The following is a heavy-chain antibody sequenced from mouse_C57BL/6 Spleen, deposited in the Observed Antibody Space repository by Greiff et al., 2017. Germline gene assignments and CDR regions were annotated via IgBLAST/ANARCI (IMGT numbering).Heavy chain of an antibody. Sequence: QVHVKQSGAELARPGASVKLSCKASGYTFTSYGISWVKQRTGQGLEWIGEIYPRSGNTYYNEKFKGKATLTADKSSSTAYMELRSLTSEDSAVYFCAWGPITTVVANYFDYWGQGTTLTVSS. J-gene: IGHJ2*01. V-gene: IGHV1-81*01. D-gene: IGHD1-1*01. CDR3: AWGPITTVVANYFDY. CDR2: IYPRSGNT. CDR1: GYTFTSYG.